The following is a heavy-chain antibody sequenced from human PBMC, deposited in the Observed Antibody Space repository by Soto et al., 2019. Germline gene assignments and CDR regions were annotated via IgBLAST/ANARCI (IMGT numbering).Heavy chain of an antibody. Sequence: QVQLVESGGGVVQPGRSLRLSCAASGFTFRTYGMHWVRQAPGKGLEWVTVISYDESEKYYADSVKGRFTISRDNSKNTLYLQMNTLRAEDTAVYYCAKDRRYSYDAFDVWGQGKMVTVSS. CDR1: GFTFRTYG. V-gene: IGHV3-30*18. J-gene: IGHJ3*01. D-gene: IGHD5-18*01. CDR2: ISYDESEK. CDR3: AKDRRYSYDAFDV.